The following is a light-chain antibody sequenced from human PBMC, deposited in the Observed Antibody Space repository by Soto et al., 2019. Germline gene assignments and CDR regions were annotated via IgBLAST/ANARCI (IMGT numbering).Light chain of an antibody. V-gene: IGKV3-20*01. Sequence: EIVLTQSPYTLSLSPGERATLSCRASQSFSSTYLAWYQQKPGQTPRLLIYDASSRATGIPDRFSGSGSGTDFTLTISRLEPEDFAVYYCQQYGSSPYWAFGQGTKVEIK. CDR3: QQYGSSPYWA. J-gene: IGKJ1*01. CDR1: QSFSSTY. CDR2: DAS.